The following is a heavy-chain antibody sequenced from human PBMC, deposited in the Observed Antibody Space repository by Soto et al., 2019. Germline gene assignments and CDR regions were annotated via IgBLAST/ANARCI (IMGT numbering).Heavy chain of an antibody. CDR1: GFTFSSYG. CDR2: ISYDGSNK. Sequence: GSLLLAGSASGFTFSSYGMHWVRQAAGKGLEWVAVISYDGSNKYYADSVKGRFTISRDNSKNTLYLQMNSLRAEDTAVYYCAKVGDSSGYSAYYFDYWGQGTLVTVYS. CDR3: AKVGDSSGYSAYYFDY. V-gene: IGHV3-30*18. D-gene: IGHD3-22*01. J-gene: IGHJ4*02.